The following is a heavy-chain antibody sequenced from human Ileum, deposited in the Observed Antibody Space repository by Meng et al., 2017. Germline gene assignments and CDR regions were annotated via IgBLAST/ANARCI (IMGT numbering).Heavy chain of an antibody. V-gene: IGHV3-9*01. CDR2: ITWDGGST. J-gene: IGHJ4*02. CDR1: GFSFVDYT. D-gene: IGHD7-27*01. CDR3: AKGNWGSPFDS. Sequence: GGSLRLSCAASGFSFVDYTMRWVRQVPGRGLEWVSGITWDGGSTDYADFVEGRFTISRDNTKKSLSLQMNSLRIEDTAFYYCAKGNWGSPFDSWGQGTLVTVSS.